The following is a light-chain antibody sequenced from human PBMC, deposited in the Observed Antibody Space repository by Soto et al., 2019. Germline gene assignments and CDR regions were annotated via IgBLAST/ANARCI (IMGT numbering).Light chain of an antibody. CDR2: DTS. CDR3: QQRTNWPLT. V-gene: IGKV3-11*01. J-gene: IGKJ4*01. CDR1: QSVSRY. Sequence: EISCTQSAAARAFSLVVTVTLSYMASQSVSRYLAWDQQRPGQAPRLLIYDTSNRATGVPARFSGSGSGTDFTLTISSLEPEAFAVYYCQQRTNWPLTFGGGTKVDI.